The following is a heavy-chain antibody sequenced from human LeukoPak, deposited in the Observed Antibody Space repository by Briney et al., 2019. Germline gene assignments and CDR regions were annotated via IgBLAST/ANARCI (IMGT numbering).Heavy chain of an antibody. D-gene: IGHD3-22*01. CDR3: ARASYDSSGSNAFDI. Sequence: SETLSLTCTVSGGSISSYYWSWIRQPAVKGVEWIGRIYTSGSTNYNPSLKIRVTISVDKSKNQFSLKMRSVTAADRAVYYCARASYDSSGSNAFDIWGQGTMVSVSS. CDR1: GGSISSYY. CDR2: IYTSGST. J-gene: IGHJ3*02. V-gene: IGHV4-4*07.